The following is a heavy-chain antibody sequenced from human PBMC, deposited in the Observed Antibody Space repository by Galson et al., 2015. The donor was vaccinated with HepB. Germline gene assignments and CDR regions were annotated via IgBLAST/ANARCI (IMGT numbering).Heavy chain of an antibody. V-gene: IGHV4-59*01. Sequence: SETLSLTCTVSGGSIANYYWSWIRQPPGKSLEWIGFIFSSGRTTYNPSLESRVTFSVDTSKNQFSLNLTSVTAADTAVYYCARGLFYYDSSGYSHYHDAFDVWGQGTVVSVSS. J-gene: IGHJ3*01. CDR2: IFSSGRT. CDR3: ARGLFYYDSSGYSHYHDAFDV. D-gene: IGHD3-22*01. CDR1: GGSIANYY.